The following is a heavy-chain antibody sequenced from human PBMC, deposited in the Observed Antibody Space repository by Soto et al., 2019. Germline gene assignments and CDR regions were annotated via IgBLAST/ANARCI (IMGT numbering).Heavy chain of an antibody. CDR2: IFPNSGAT. CDR1: GYVCTGFY. J-gene: IGHJ5*02. CDR3: ARGRSLKWNWFDR. Sequence: ASVKVSCKASGYVCTGFYLHWVRQAPGQGLEWMGWIFPNSGATNYAQKFQGRVTLTRDTSLSTGYMDLTRLTSDDTAVYYCARGRSLKWNWFDRWGQGTLVTVSS. V-gene: IGHV1-2*02. D-gene: IGHD2-15*01.